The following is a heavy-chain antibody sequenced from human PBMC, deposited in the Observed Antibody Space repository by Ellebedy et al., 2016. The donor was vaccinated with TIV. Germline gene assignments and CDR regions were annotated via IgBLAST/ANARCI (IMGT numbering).Heavy chain of an antibody. CDR1: GLAFRYAW. CDR3: TRDAAGNGGKLDY. CDR2: ISGSGGNT. J-gene: IGHJ4*02. V-gene: IGHV3-23*01. D-gene: IGHD4-23*01. Sequence: GESLKISCAASGLAFRYAWMSWVRQAPGKGLEWVSSISGSGGNTYYADSVKGRFTISRDSSKNTLYLQMNSLRAEDTAVYYCTRDAAGNGGKLDYWGQGALVTVSS.